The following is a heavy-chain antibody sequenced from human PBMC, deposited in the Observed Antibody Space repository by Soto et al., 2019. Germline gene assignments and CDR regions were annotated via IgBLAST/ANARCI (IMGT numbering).Heavy chain of an antibody. CDR3: TRGGGGGLFEH. Sequence: GGSLRLSCATSGFPFSDYYMSWIRQAPGKGLEWLSHISPKSTYRNYADSVKGRFTISRDNTKSSLFLQMNSLGVEDTAVYYCTRGGGGGLFEHWGQGVLVTVSS. D-gene: IGHD2-21*01. V-gene: IGHV3-11*06. J-gene: IGHJ4*02. CDR2: ISPKSTYR. CDR1: GFPFSDYY.